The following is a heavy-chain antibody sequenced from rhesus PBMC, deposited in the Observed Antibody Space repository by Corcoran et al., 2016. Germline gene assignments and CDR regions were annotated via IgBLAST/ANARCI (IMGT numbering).Heavy chain of an antibody. D-gene: IGHD5-12*01. V-gene: IGHV4-80*01. CDR3: ASRGYSYGLDS. J-gene: IGHJ6*01. CDR2: INGNSGSP. Sequence: QVQLQESGPGLVKPSETLSLTCAVSGASISSYWWSWIRQPPGKGLEWIGEINGNSGSPYYNPSLKSRVTISKDASKNQFSLKLSSVTAADTAVYYCASRGYSYGLDSWGQGSSSPSPQ. CDR1: GASISSYW.